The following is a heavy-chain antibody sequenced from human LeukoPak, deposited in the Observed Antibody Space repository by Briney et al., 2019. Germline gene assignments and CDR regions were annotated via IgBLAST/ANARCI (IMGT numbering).Heavy chain of an antibody. CDR2: IKSKEGGEET. Sequence: GGSLRLSCAASGLTLSKAWMRWVRQAPGKGLEWVGRIKSKEGGEETDYAAPVKGRFSISRDDSKNTLYLQMNSLKIEDTAVYYCTPGDYSSLWGQRTLVTVSS. V-gene: IGHV3-15*01. CDR3: TPGDYSSL. CDR1: GLTLSKAW. D-gene: IGHD6-13*01. J-gene: IGHJ4*02.